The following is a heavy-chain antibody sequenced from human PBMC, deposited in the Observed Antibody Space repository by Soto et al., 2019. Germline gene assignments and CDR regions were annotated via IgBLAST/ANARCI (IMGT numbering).Heavy chain of an antibody. CDR2: ISSSSSYI. CDR3: AKDLAQYGDYVDLAFDI. CDR1: GFTFSSYS. J-gene: IGHJ3*02. D-gene: IGHD4-17*01. V-gene: IGHV3-21*04. Sequence: PGGSLRLSCAASGFTFSSYSMNWVRQAPGKGLEWVSSISSSSSYIYYADSVKGRFTISRDNAKNTLYLQMNSLRAEDTAVYYCAKDLAQYGDYVDLAFDIWGQGTMVTVSS.